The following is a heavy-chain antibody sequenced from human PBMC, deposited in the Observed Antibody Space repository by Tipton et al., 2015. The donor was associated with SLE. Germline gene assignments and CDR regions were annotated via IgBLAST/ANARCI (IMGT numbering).Heavy chain of an antibody. CDR1: GFTFSNAW. D-gene: IGHD3-10*01. Sequence: SLRLSCAASGFTFSNAWMSWVRQAPGKGLEWVGRIKSKTDGGTTDYAAPVKGRFTISRDDSKNTLYLQMNSLKTEDTAVYYCTTDTANAILWFRGLLPLAYWGQGTLVTVSS. V-gene: IGHV3-15*01. CDR3: TTDTANAILWFRGLLPLAY. J-gene: IGHJ4*02. CDR2: IKSKTDGGTT.